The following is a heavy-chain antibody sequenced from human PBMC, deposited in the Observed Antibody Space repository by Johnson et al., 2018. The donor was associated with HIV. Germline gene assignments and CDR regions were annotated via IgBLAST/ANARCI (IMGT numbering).Heavy chain of an antibody. CDR1: GFTFDDYG. CDR2: INWNGGST. CDR3: AKDTDEGVVITSGDAFDI. D-gene: IGHD3-22*01. Sequence: VQLVESGGGVVRPGGSLRLSCAASGFTFDDYGMSWVRQAPGKGLEWVSGINWNGGSTGYADSVKGRFTISRDNAKNSLYLQMNSLRAEDTALYYCAKDTDEGVVITSGDAFDIWGQGTMVTVSS. V-gene: IGHV3-20*04. J-gene: IGHJ3*02.